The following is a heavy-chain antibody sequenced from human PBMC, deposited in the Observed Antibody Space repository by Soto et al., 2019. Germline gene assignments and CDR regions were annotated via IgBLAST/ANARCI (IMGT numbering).Heavy chain of an antibody. D-gene: IGHD3-3*01. CDR2: IYYSVRT. Sequence: SETLSLTCTVSGGSISSGGYYWSWIRQHPGKGLEWIGYIYYSVRTYYNPSLKSRVTISVDTSKNQFSLKLSSVTAADTAVYYCARAPKYYDFWSGYYSGVYFDYWGQGTLVTVSS. CDR1: GGSISSGGYY. J-gene: IGHJ4*02. CDR3: ARAPKYYDFWSGYYSGVYFDY. V-gene: IGHV4-31*03.